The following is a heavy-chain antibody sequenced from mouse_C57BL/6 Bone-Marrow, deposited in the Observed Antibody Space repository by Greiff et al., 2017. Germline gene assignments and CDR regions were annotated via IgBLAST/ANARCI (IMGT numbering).Heavy chain of an antibody. CDR1: GFNIKDDY. V-gene: IGHV14-4*01. J-gene: IGHJ2*01. Sequence: DVHLVESGAELVRPGASVKLSCTASGFNIKDDYMHWVKQRPEQGLEWIGWIDPENGDTEYASKFQGKATITADTSSNTDYLQLSSLTSEETAVYYCTTLRVYCGSSSRYFDYWGQGTTLTVSA. CDR2: IDPENGDT. D-gene: IGHD1-1*01. CDR3: TTLRVYCGSSSRYFDY.